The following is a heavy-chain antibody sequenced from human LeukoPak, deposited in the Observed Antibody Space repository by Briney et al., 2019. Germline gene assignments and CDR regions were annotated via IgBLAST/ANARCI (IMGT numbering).Heavy chain of an antibody. D-gene: IGHD2-15*01. V-gene: IGHV4-39*01. J-gene: IGHJ5*02. CDR1: GGSISSSSYY. Sequence: PSETLSLTCTVSGGSISSSSYYWGWIRQPPGKGLEWIGSIYYSGSTYYNPSLKSRVTISVDTSKNQFSLKLSSVTAADTAVYYCARRIFRYWFDPWGQGTLVTVSS. CDR2: IYYSGST. CDR3: ARRIFRYWFDP.